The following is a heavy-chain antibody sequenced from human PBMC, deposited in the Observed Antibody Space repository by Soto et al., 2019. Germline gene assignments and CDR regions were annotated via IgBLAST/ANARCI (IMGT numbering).Heavy chain of an antibody. CDR2: ISGSGGST. J-gene: IGHJ4*02. D-gene: IGHD3-22*01. CDR1: GFTFSSYA. Sequence: PGGSLRLSCAASGFTFSSYAMSWVRQAPGKGLERVSAISGSGGSTYYADSVKGRFTISRDNSKNTLYLQMNSLRAEDTAVYYCAKPGYYDSSGYYYVVWGQGTLVTVSS. CDR3: AKPGYYDSSGYYYVV. V-gene: IGHV3-23*01.